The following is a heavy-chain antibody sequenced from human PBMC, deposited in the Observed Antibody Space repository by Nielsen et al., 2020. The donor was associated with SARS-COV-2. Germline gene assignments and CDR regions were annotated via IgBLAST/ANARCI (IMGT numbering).Heavy chain of an antibody. D-gene: IGHD5-18*01. J-gene: IGHJ6*02. Sequence: GESLKISCAASGFTFSSYAMGWVRQAPGKGLEWVSAISGSGGSTYYADSVKGRSTISRDNSKNTLYLQMNSLRAEDTAVYYCAKEVRDTATSYYYYYGMDVWGQGTTVTVSS. CDR3: AKEVRDTATSYYYYYGMDV. CDR2: ISGSGGST. V-gene: IGHV3-23*01. CDR1: GFTFSSYA.